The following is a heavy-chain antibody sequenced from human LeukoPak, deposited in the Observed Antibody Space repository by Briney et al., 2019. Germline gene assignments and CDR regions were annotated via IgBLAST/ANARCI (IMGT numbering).Heavy chain of an antibody. CDR2: IYTSGST. CDR3: ASSDQLLSMGYYMDV. CDR1: GGSISSYY. D-gene: IGHD2-2*01. V-gene: IGHV4-4*07. Sequence: SETLSLTCAVSGGSISSYYWSWIRQPAGKGLEWIGRIYTSGSTNYNPSLKSRVTMSVDTSKNQFSLKLSSVTAPDTAVYYRASSDQLLSMGYYMDVWGKGTTVTVSS. J-gene: IGHJ6*03.